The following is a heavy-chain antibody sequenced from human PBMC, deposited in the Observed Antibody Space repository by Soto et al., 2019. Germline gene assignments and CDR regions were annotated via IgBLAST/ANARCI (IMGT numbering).Heavy chain of an antibody. J-gene: IGHJ4*02. CDR3: ARDGTEYYVESYDD. D-gene: IGHD4-17*01. CDR2: IGTRGNTK. V-gene: IGHV3-11*01. CDR1: VFTFSDYY. Sequence: PGGSLRLSCATSVFTFSDYYMSWIRQAPGKGLEWVSYIGTRGNTKYYADSVRGRFTISRDNAKNSLYLQMNSLRADDTAVYYCARDGTEYYVESYDDWGQG.